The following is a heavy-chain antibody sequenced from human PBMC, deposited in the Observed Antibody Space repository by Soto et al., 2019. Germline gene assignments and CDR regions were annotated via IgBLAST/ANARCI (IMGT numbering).Heavy chain of an antibody. V-gene: IGHV3-23*01. CDR1: GFNFNNYA. CDR2: ISSSGGTT. D-gene: IGHD6-19*01. Sequence: GGSLRLSCATSGFNFNNYAMSWVRQAPGERLEWVSFISSSGGTTYYADSVKGRFTISRDNSRNTVFLQMNTLGAEDTAIYYCATFMTVTGPGWGPASEYWGKGTRVTVPS. J-gene: IGHJ1*01. CDR3: ATFMTVTGPGWGPASEY.